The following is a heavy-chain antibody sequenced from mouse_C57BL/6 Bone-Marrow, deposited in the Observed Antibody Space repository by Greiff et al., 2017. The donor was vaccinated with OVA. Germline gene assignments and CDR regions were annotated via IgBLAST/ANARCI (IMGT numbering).Heavy chain of an antibody. CDR3: ARGGLGAWCYFDY. D-gene: IGHD4-1*01. V-gene: IGHV1-85*01. J-gene: IGHJ2*01. Sequence: VQLQQSGPELVKPGASVKLSCKASGYTFTSYDINWVKQRPGQGLEWIGWIYPRDGSTKYNEKFKGKATLTVDTSSSTAYMELHSLTSEDSAVYFCARGGLGAWCYFDYWGQGTTLTVSS. CDR2: IYPRDGST. CDR1: GYTFTSYD.